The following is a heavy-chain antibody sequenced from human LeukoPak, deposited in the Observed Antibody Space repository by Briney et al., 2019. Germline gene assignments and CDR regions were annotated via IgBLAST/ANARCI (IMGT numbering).Heavy chain of an antibody. CDR2: IYPGDSDT. CDR1: GYSFTSYW. Sequence: PGESLKIPCKGSGYSFTSYWIGWVRQMPGKGLEWMGIIYPGDSDTRYSPSFQGQVTISADKSISTAYLQWSSLKASDTAMYYCARQRKSIAARGDYYYYMDVWGKGTTVTVSS. V-gene: IGHV5-51*01. D-gene: IGHD6-6*01. J-gene: IGHJ6*03. CDR3: ARQRKSIAARGDYYYYMDV.